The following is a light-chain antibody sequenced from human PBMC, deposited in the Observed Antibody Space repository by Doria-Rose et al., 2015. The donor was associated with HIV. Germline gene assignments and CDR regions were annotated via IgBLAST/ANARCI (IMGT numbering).Light chain of an antibody. Sequence: QAVVTQEPSSSVSLGGTVTLTCGLTSGPVTVAYYPSWHQQTPRQAPRTLIYNTYSLSSGVSDRFSGCILGNKAAITISGAQADDESDYYCVLYMGSGIWMFGGGTKLTVL. V-gene: IGLV8-61*01. CDR3: VLYMGSGIWM. CDR2: NTY. J-gene: IGLJ3*02. CDR1: SGPVTVAYY.